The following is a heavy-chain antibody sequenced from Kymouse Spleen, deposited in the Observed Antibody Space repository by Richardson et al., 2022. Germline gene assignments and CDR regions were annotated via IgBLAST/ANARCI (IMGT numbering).Heavy chain of an antibody. V-gene: IGHV4-34*01. CDR1: GGSFSGYY. CDR3: ARGSNSLFDY. J-gene: IGHJ4*02. Sequence: QVQLQQWGAGLLKPSETLSLTCAVYGGSFSGYYWSWIRQPPGKGLEWIGEINHSGSTNYNPSLKSRVTISVDTSKNQFSLKLSSVTAADTAVYYCARGSNSLFDYWGQGTLVTVSS. D-gene: IGHD4-23*01. CDR2: INHSGST.